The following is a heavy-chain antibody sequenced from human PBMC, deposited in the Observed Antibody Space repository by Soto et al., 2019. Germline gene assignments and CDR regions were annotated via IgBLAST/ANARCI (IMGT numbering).Heavy chain of an antibody. J-gene: IGHJ4*02. CDR3: ARGRHGIVLVPGDY. CDR1: GYTFTDYA. D-gene: IGHD2-2*01. Sequence: QVQLVQSGAEVKKPGASVKVSCKASGYTFTDYAMHWVRQAPGHRLEWMGWINAGNGNTKYSQTFQGRVAITRDTSASTAYMEVSSLRSEDTAVYYCARGRHGIVLVPGDYWGQGTLVTVSS. V-gene: IGHV1-3*01. CDR2: INAGNGNT.